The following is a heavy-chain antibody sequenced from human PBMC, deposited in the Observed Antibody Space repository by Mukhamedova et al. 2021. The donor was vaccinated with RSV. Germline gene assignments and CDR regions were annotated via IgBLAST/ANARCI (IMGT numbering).Heavy chain of an antibody. CDR2: ISYDGSNK. J-gene: IGHJ4*02. CDR3: ARERGIAAAGTAFDY. D-gene: IGHD6-13*01. Sequence: VISYDGSNKYYADSVKGRFTISRDNSKNTLYLQMNSLRAEDTAVYYCARERGIAAAGTAFDYWGQGTLVTVSS. V-gene: IGHV3-30*01.